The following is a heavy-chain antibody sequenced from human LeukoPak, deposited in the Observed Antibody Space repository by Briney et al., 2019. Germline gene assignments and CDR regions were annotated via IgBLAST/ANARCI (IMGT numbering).Heavy chain of an antibody. CDR1: GGTFSSYA. D-gene: IGHD3-22*01. Sequence: ASVKVSCKASGGTFSSYAISWVRQAPGQGLERMGGIIPIFGTANYAQKFQGRVTITTDESTSTAYMELSSLRSEDTAVYYCSSYKNYYDSSGYYFDYWGQGTLVTVSS. V-gene: IGHV1-69*05. J-gene: IGHJ4*02. CDR3: SSYKNYYDSSGYYFDY. CDR2: IIPIFGTA.